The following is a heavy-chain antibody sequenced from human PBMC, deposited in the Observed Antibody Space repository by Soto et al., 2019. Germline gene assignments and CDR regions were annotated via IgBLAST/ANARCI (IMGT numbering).Heavy chain of an antibody. CDR3: ARGSWNYYYYMDV. CDR1: GFTVSSNY. Sequence: GGSLRLSCAASGFTVSSNYMSWVRQAPGKGLEWVSVIYSGGSTYYADSVKGRFTISRDNSKNTLSLQMNSLRAGDMAVYYCARGSWNYYYYMDVWGKGTTVTVSS. D-gene: IGHD3-10*01. J-gene: IGHJ6*03. V-gene: IGHV3-66*01. CDR2: IYSGGST.